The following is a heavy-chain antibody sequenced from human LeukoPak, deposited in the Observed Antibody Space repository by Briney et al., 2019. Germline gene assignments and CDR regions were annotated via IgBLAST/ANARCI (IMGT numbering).Heavy chain of an antibody. J-gene: IGHJ4*02. D-gene: IGHD3-10*01. CDR2: IYHSGST. CDR3: ASAMVRGVILY. V-gene: IGHV4-30-2*01. Sequence: SETLSLTCTVSGGSISSGGYYWSWIRQPPGKGLEWIGYIYHSGSTYYNPSLKSRVTISVDRSKNQFSLKLSSVTAADTAVYYCASAMVRGVILYWGQGTLVTVSS. CDR1: GGSISSGGYY.